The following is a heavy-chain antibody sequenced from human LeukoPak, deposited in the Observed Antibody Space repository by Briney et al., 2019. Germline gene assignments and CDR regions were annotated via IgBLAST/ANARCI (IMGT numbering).Heavy chain of an antibody. Sequence: ASVKVSCKASGYTFTSYDINWVRQATGQGLEWMGWMNPNSGNTGYAQKFQGRVTMTRNTSISTAYMELSSLRSEDTAVYYCARGEIPYSTGAGEDRGLDYWGQGTLVTVSS. J-gene: IGHJ4*02. CDR3: ARGEIPYSTGAGEDRGLDY. CDR1: GYTFTSYD. D-gene: IGHD4-11*01. V-gene: IGHV1-8*01. CDR2: MNPNSGNT.